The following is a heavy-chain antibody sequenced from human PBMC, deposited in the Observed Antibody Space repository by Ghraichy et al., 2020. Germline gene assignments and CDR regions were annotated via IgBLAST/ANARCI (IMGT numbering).Heavy chain of an antibody. J-gene: IGHJ6*02. CDR2: ISATGATT. V-gene: IGHV3-23*01. D-gene: IGHD2-2*01. CDR1: AFPFSNYA. Sequence: GGSLRLSCAASAFPFSNYAMSWVRQAPGRGLEWVSGISATGATTYYADSVKGRVIISRDNSKNTLDLQMTNLRAEDTAVYYCANIPAAMFYYKSDMDVWGQGTTVTVSS. CDR3: ANIPAAMFYYKSDMDV.